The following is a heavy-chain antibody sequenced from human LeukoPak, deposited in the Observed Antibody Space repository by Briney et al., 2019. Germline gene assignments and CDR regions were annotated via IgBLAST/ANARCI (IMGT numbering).Heavy chain of an antibody. V-gene: IGHV5-51*01. CDR2: IYPGDSDT. Sequence: GGPLQLSGLGPGSSFTRYWIGWVRQLPGKGLEWMGIIYPGDSDTRYSPSFQGQVTISADNTISTAYLQWSGLKAAVTAIYYCATEIAATVDYWGQGTLVTVSS. J-gene: IGHJ4*02. D-gene: IGHD6-25*01. CDR3: ATEIAATVDY. CDR1: GSSFTRYW.